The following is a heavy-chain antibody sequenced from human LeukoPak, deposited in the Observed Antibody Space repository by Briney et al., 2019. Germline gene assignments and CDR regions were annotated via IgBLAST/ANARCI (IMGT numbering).Heavy chain of an antibody. J-gene: IGHJ4*02. D-gene: IGHD6-19*01. CDR3: ATLGETSGWYPDH. CDR1: GFTVSGSA. V-gene: IGHV3-73*01. Sequence: GGSLTLSCAASGFTVSGSAMHWVRQAFGKGLEWLGRVRSKGYNYATAYGASVKDRFIISRDDSKSTAYLQMSSLKSEDTAVYYCATLGETSGWYPDHWGQGTLVTVSS. CDR2: VRSKGYNYAT.